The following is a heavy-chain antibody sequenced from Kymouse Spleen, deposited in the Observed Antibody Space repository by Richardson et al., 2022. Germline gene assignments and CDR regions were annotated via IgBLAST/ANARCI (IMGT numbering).Heavy chain of an antibody. D-gene: IGHD3-10*01. CDR1: GFTFSSYG. CDR2: ISYDGSNK. Sequence: QVQLVESGGGVVQPGRSLRLSCAASGFTFSSYGMHWVRQAPGKGLEWVAVISYDGSNKYYADSVKGRFTISRDNSKNTLYLQMNSLRAEDTAVYYCAKEDYYGSGSSYFDYWGQGTLVTVSS. J-gene: IGHJ4*02. V-gene: IGHV3-30*18. CDR3: AKEDYYGSGSSYFDY.